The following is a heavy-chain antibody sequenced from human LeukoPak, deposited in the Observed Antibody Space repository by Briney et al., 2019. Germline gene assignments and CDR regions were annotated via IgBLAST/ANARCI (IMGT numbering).Heavy chain of an antibody. Sequence: ASVKVSCKASGGTFSSYAISWVRQAPGQGLEWMGGIIPIFGTANYAQKFQGRVTITADESTSTAYMELSSLRSADTAVYYCARDSSRGYSGYESDYWGQGTLVTVSS. V-gene: IGHV1-69*13. J-gene: IGHJ4*02. CDR2: IIPIFGTA. CDR3: ARDSSRGYSGYESDY. D-gene: IGHD5-12*01. CDR1: GGTFSSYA.